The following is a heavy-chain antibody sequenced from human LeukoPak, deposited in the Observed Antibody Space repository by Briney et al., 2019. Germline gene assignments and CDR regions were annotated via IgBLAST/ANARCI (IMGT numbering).Heavy chain of an antibody. CDR3: ARDFRPTPDYDFWSGYDAFDI. J-gene: IGHJ3*02. CDR2: ISSSSSYI. CDR1: GFTFSSYS. V-gene: IGHV3-21*01. D-gene: IGHD3-3*01. Sequence: KTGGSLRLSCAASGFTFSSYSMNWVRQAPGKGLEWVSSISSSSSYIYYADSVKGRFTISRDNAKNSLYLQMNSLRAEDTAVYYCARDFRPTPDYDFWSGYDAFDIWGQGTMVTVSS.